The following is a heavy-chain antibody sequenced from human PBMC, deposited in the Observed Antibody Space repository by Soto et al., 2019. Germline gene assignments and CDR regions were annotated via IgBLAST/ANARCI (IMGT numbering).Heavy chain of an antibody. CDR2: ISSSGGT. CDR1: GGSFSNSFYY. Sequence: PSETLSLTCTVSGGSFSNSFYYWGWIRQPPGKGLEWIGSISSSGGTYDNPSPESRFNISRDNAKNSLFLQMNNLTVEDTAVYYCAKENWANPDSWGQGTLVTVSS. D-gene: IGHD7-27*01. V-gene: IGHV4-39*07. J-gene: IGHJ4*02. CDR3: AKENWANPDS.